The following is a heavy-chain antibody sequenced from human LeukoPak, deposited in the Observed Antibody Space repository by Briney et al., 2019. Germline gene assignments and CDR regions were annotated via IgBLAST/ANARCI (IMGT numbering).Heavy chain of an antibody. CDR2: INPSSGST. Sequence: ASVKVSCKASGYTFTSYYMHWVRQAPGQGLEWMGIINPSSGSTSYAQKFQGRVTMTRDTSTSTVYMELSSLRSEDTAVYYCARDATVTADGGAFDIWGQGTMVTVSS. CDR3: ARDATVTADGGAFDI. J-gene: IGHJ3*02. CDR1: GYTFTSYY. D-gene: IGHD4-11*01. V-gene: IGHV1-46*03.